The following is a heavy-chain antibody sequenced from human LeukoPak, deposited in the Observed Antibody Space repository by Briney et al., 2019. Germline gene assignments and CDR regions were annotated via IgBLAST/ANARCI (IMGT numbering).Heavy chain of an antibody. V-gene: IGHV4-39*01. CDR1: GGSISSSSYY. J-gene: IGHJ4*02. CDR3: ARNPLRYRSSTSCPIDY. CDR2: IYYSGST. Sequence: SETLSLTCTVSGGSISSSSYYWGWIRQPPGKGLEWIGSIYYSGSTYYNPSLKSRVTISVDTSKNQFSLKLSSVTAADTAVYYCARNPLRYRSSTSCPIDYWGQGTLVTVSS. D-gene: IGHD2-2*01.